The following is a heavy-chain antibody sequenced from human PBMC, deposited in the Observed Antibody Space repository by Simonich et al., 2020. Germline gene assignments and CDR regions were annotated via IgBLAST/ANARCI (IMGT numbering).Heavy chain of an antibody. CDR1: GFTFSSYS. CDR2: ISSRSSYR. CDR3: ARDVDTAMVFDY. V-gene: IGHV3-21*01. Sequence: EVQLVESGGGLVKPGGSLRLSCAASGFTFSSYSMNWVRQAPGKGLEWVSSISSRSSYRNYADSVKGRFTISRDNAKNSLYLQMNSLRAEDTAVYYCARDVDTAMVFDYWGQGTLVTVSS. J-gene: IGHJ4*02. D-gene: IGHD5-18*01.